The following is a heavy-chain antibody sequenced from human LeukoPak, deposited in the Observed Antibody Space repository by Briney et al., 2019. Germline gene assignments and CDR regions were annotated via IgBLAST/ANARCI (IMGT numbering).Heavy chain of an antibody. V-gene: IGHV3-30*02. CDR3: AKDRGWEFHI. CDR2: IRYNGNDN. Sequence: GGSLRLSCAASGFTFETFGMHWVRQAPGKGLEWVTFIRYNGNDNYNAGSVKGRFTISRDNSKNMLYLQMNSLRAEDTAVYYCAKDRGWEFHIWGQGTLVTVPS. J-gene: IGHJ4*02. CDR1: GFTFETFG. D-gene: IGHD1-26*01.